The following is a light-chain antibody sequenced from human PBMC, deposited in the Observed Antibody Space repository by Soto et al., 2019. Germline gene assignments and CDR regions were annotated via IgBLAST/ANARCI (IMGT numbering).Light chain of an antibody. V-gene: IGLV1-40*01. CDR1: SSNIGAGYD. CDR3: QAYDGSLSGSV. CDR2: GNS. J-gene: IGLJ2*01. Sequence: QSVLTQPPSVSGAPGQRVTISCTGSSSNIGAGYDVHWYQQRPGTAPKLLIYGNSNRPSGVPDRFSGSKSGTSAALAITGLQAEDEADYYCQAYDGSLSGSVFGGGTKLTVL.